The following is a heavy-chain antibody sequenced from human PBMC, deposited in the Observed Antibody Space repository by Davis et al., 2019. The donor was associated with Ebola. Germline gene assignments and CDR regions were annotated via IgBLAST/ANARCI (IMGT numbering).Heavy chain of an antibody. V-gene: IGHV1-69*02. CDR3: ACRLTTVTSVFDY. J-gene: IGHJ4*02. CDR1: RGPFSSYT. D-gene: IGHD4-17*01. CDR2: IIPILGVR. Sequence: SVTVSCKASRGPFSSYTISWARQAPGQGLEWMGRIIPILGVRNYAQKFHDRVTITADKSTSTAYMELSSLGSDDTAVYYCACRLTTVTSVFDYWGQGTLVTVSS.